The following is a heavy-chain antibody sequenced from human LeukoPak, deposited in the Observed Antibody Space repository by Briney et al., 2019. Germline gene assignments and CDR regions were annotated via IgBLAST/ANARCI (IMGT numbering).Heavy chain of an antibody. V-gene: IGHV5-51*01. CDR1: GYSFTSYW. J-gene: IGHJ3*02. CDR2: IYPDDSDT. D-gene: IGHD4-17*01. CDR3: AVGDYEDSDAFDM. Sequence: RLGESLKISCKGSGYSFTSYWIGWVRQMPGKGLEWVGVIYPDDSDTRYSPSFQGQVTISANKSISTAYLQWSSLKASDTGMYFCAVGDYEDSDAFDMWGQGTMVTVSS.